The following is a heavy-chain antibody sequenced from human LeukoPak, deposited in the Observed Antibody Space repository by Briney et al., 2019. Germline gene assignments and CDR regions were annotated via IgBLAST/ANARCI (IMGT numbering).Heavy chain of an antibody. D-gene: IGHD3-9*01. J-gene: IGHJ5*02. Sequence: ASVKVSCKASGYTFTSYYMHWVRQAPGQGLEWMGIINPSGGSTSYAQKFQGRVTMTRDTSTSTVYMELSSLRSEDTAVYYCARGHRYFDWLIDSSGIARWFDPWGQGTLDTVSS. CDR2: INPSGGST. CDR1: GYTFTSYY. V-gene: IGHV1-46*01. CDR3: ARGHRYFDWLIDSSGIARWFDP.